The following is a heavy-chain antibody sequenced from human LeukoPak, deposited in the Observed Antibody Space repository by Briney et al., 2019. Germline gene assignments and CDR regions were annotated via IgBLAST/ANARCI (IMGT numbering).Heavy chain of an antibody. J-gene: IGHJ4*02. Sequence: GESLRLSCAASGFTFSNYAMSWVRQAPGKGLEWVSAISGSGGSTYYADSVKGRFTISRDNARNSLYLQMNSLRAEDTAVYYCARVGPYDSSGYYKSFDYWGQGTLVTVSS. CDR3: ARVGPYDSSGYYKSFDY. D-gene: IGHD3-22*01. CDR2: ISGSGGST. V-gene: IGHV3-23*01. CDR1: GFTFSNYA.